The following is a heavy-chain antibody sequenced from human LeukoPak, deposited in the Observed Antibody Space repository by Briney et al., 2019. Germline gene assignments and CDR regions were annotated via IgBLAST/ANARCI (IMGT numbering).Heavy chain of an antibody. Sequence: GASVKVSCKASGYTFTSYAMNWVRQAPGQGLEWMGWINTNTGNPTYAQGFTGRFVFSLDTSVSTAYLQISSLKAEDTAVYYCAKGGDFGWGSYLGFDYWGQGTLVTVSS. CDR2: INTNTGNP. CDR1: GYTFTSYA. V-gene: IGHV7-4-1*02. J-gene: IGHJ4*02. CDR3: AKGGDFGWGSYLGFDY. D-gene: IGHD3-16*01.